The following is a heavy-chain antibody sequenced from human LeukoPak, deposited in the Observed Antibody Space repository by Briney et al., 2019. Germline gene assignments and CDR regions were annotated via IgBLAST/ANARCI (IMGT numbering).Heavy chain of an antibody. V-gene: IGHV3-15*01. CDR1: GFTFSNAW. J-gene: IGHJ3*02. CDR2: IKSKTDGGTT. D-gene: IGHD6-6*01. CDR3: AGQQLVGDAFDI. Sequence: GGSLRLSCAASGFTFSNAWMSWVRQAPGKGLEWVGRIKSKTDGGTTDYAAPVKGRFTISRDDSKNTLYLQMNSLKTEDTAVYYCAGQQLVGDAFDIWGQGTMVTVSS.